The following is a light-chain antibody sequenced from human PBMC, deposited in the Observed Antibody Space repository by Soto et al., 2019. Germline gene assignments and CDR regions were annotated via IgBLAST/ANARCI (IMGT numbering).Light chain of an antibody. CDR3: QQYNEWYT. Sequence: VMTQSPATLSVSPGVRATLSCRASQSVSTNLAWYQQKPGQAPRLLIYGASTRATGVPGRFSGSGSGTEFTLTITSLQPEDFAVYYCQQYNEWYTFGQGTKLEIK. V-gene: IGKV3-15*01. J-gene: IGKJ2*01. CDR1: QSVSTN. CDR2: GAS.